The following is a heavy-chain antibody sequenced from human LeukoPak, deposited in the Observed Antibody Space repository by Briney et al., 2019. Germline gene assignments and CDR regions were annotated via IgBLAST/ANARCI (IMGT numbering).Heavy chain of an antibody. J-gene: IGHJ4*02. V-gene: IGHV4-59*08. CDR3: ARGTVVRPFDY. D-gene: IGHD2-15*01. CDR2: IYYSGST. CDR1: GGSISSYY. Sequence: SETLSLTCTASGGSISSYYWSWIRQPPGKGLEWIGYIYYSGSTNYNPSLKSRVTISVDTSKNQFSLKLSSVTAADTAVYYCARGTVVRPFDYWGQGTLVTVSS.